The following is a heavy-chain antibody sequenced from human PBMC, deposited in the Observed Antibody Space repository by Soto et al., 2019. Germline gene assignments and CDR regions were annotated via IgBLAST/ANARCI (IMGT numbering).Heavy chain of an antibody. Sequence: ETLSLTCTVSGGAVSSGTYYWSWIRQPPGKGLEWIGHIYFTGSTNYNPSLKSRVTMSLDTSRNQFSLKLSSVTAADTAVYYCTRGPPRVQWFDPWGLGTLVTVSS. CDR1: GGAVSSGTYY. CDR2: IYFTGST. CDR3: TRGPPRVQWFDP. J-gene: IGHJ5*02. V-gene: IGHV4-61*01.